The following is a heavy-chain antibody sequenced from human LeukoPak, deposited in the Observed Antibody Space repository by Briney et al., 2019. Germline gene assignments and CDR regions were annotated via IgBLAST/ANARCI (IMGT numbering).Heavy chain of an antibody. V-gene: IGHV3-49*03. CDR3: SPDYDFWSGPTVDWSDP. Sequence: GGSLRLSCTASGFTFCDYAMSWFRQAPGTGLEWVGFIRSKAYGGTTEYAASVKGRFTISRDDSKSIAYLQMNSLKTEDTAVYYCSPDYDFWSGPTVDWSDPWGQGTLVTVSS. CDR2: IRSKAYGGTT. CDR1: GFTFCDYA. D-gene: IGHD3-3*01. J-gene: IGHJ5*02.